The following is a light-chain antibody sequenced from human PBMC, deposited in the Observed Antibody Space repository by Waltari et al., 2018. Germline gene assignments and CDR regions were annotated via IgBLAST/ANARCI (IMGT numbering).Light chain of an antibody. CDR1: RSDIGGYNY. Sequence: QSALTQPASVSGSPGQSITIPCTGTRSDIGGYNYVSWYQQHPGKAPKVIIYEVSKRPSGVSHRFSGSKSGNTASLPISGLQADDEADYYCGSYTSSSSLDVVFGGGTELTVL. V-gene: IGLV2-14*03. CDR2: EVS. CDR3: GSYTSSSSLDVV. J-gene: IGLJ3*02.